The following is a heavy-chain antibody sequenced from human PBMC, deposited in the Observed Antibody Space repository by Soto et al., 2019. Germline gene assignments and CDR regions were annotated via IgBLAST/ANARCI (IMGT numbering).Heavy chain of an antibody. V-gene: IGHV1-69*01. Sequence: QVQLVQSVAEVQKPGSSVKVSCTASGGTFSSYAISWVRQAPGQGLEWMGGIIPIFGTANYAQKFQVRVTTTAEEATSTAYMELSSLRSEDTAVYYCAREFCSGGSCYSRNWFDPWGQGTLVTVS. D-gene: IGHD2-15*01. CDR3: AREFCSGGSCYSRNWFDP. J-gene: IGHJ5*02. CDR1: GGTFSSYA. CDR2: IIPIFGTA.